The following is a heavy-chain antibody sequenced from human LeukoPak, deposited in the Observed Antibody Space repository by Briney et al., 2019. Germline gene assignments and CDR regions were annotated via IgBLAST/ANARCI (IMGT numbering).Heavy chain of an antibody. D-gene: IGHD3-10*01. CDR3: ASETPGGRYYGSGSNPFDY. V-gene: IGHV3-33*01. Sequence: PGRSLRLSCAASGFTFSSYGMHWVRQAPGKGLEWVAVIWYDGSNKYYADSVKGRFTISRDNSKNTLYLQMNSLRAEDTAVYYCASETPGGRYYGSGSNPFDYWGQGTLVTVSS. CDR1: GFTFSSYG. J-gene: IGHJ4*02. CDR2: IWYDGSNK.